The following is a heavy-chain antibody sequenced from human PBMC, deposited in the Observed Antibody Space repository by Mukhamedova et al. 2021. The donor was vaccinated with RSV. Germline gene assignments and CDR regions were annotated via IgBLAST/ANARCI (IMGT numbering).Heavy chain of an antibody. V-gene: IGHV3-21*01. D-gene: IGHD2-2*02. Sequence: ADSVKGRFTISRDNAKNSLYLQMNSLRAEDTAVYYCARAGGYCSSTSCYTGDYYYYYYMDVWGKGTTVNVSS. CDR3: ARAGGYCSSTSCYTGDYYYYYYMDV. J-gene: IGHJ6*03.